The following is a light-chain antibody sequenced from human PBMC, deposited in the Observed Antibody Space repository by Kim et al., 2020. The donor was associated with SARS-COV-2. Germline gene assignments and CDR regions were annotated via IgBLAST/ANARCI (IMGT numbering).Light chain of an antibody. CDR2: DVS. V-gene: IGLV2-14*03. CDR3: SSYTSSSTWV. J-gene: IGLJ3*02. CDR1: SWDVGGYNY. Sequence: SNTTSCTGTSWDVGGYNYVSWYQQHPGKAPKPMIYDVSKRPSGVSNRFSGSKSGNTASLTISGLQAEDEADYYCSSYTSSSTWVFGGGTQLTVL.